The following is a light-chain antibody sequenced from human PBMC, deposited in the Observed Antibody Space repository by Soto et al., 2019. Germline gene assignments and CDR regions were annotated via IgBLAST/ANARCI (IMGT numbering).Light chain of an antibody. CDR1: SSNIGSNY. J-gene: IGLJ2*01. V-gene: IGLV1-47*01. CDR3: AAYTGNWNGPV. Sequence: QSVLTQPPSASGTPGQRVTISCSGSSSNIGSNYVYWYQQVTGAAPKLLIYRSDQRPSGIPERFSGSKSGTSASLTISGIRPEDEARYYCAAYTGNWNGPVFGGGTQLTVL. CDR2: RSD.